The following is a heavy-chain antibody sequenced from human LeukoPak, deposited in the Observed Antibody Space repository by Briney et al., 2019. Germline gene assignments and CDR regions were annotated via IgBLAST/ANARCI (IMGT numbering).Heavy chain of an antibody. CDR3: ARSSRYDSSGYPDY. CDR1: GLTFSSHW. CDR2: ITNDGSST. Sequence: QPGGSLRLSCAASGLTFSSHWMHWVRQAPGKGLVWVSRITNDGSSTAYADSVKGRFTISRDNAKNMLYLQVNSLRAEDTAVYYCARSSRYDSSGYPDYWGQGTLVTVSS. V-gene: IGHV3-74*01. J-gene: IGHJ4*02. D-gene: IGHD3-22*01.